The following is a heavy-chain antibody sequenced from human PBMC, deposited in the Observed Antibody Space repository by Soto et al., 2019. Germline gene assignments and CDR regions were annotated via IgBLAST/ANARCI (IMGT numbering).Heavy chain of an antibody. CDR1: GFTFSSYA. V-gene: IGHV3-23*01. J-gene: IGHJ4*02. D-gene: IGHD6-13*01. CDR2: ISGSGGST. Sequence: GGSLRLSCAASGFTFSSYAMSWVRQAPGKGLEWVSAISGSGGSTYYADSVKGRFTISRDNSKNTLYLQMNSLRAEDTAVYYGANAWGYSIPLGYWGQGTLVTVSS. CDR3: ANAWGYSIPLGY.